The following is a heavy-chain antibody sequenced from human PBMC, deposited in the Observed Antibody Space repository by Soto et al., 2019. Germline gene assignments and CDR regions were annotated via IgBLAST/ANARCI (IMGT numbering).Heavy chain of an antibody. CDR3: VATTVTTISLDY. V-gene: IGHV4-31*03. J-gene: IGHJ4*02. CDR1: GGSISNDSYY. CDR2: SYYSGST. Sequence: QVQLRESGPGLVKPSQTLSLTCTVSGGSISNDSYYWTCIRQHPGKGLEWIGYSYYSGSTYYNPPLKSRFSISVDTSKNQFSLKLSSVTAADTAVYYCVATTVTTISLDYWGQGTLVTVSS. D-gene: IGHD4-17*01.